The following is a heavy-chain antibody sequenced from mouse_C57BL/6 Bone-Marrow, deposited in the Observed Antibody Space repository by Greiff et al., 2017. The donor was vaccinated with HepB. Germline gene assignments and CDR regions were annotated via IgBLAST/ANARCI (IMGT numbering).Heavy chain of an antibody. J-gene: IGHJ4*01. V-gene: IGHV1-39*01. CDR2: INPNYGTT. CDR3: APNLYSNYEAMDY. CDR1: GYSFTDYN. Sequence: VHVKQSGPELVKPGASVKISCKASGYSFTDYNMNWVKQSNGKSLEWIGVINPNYGTTSYNQKFKGKATLTVDQSSSTAYMQLNSLTSEDSAVYYCAPNLYSNYEAMDYWGQGTSVTVSS. D-gene: IGHD2-5*01.